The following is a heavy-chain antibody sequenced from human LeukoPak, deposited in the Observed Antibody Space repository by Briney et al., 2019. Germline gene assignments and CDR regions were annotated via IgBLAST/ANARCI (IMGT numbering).Heavy chain of an antibody. J-gene: IGHJ4*02. CDR2: ISSGSDYI. V-gene: IGHV3-21*01. CDR3: ARGGGAPPYYFDL. CDR1: EFMFGSFG. Sequence: GGSLRLSCAAYEFMFGSFGMNWVRQAPGKGLEWVSSISSGSDYIYYSDSVKGRFTISRDNAEKSLFLQMNGLRAEDTAVYYCARGGGAPPYYFDLWGQGTPVTVSS. D-gene: IGHD1-26*01.